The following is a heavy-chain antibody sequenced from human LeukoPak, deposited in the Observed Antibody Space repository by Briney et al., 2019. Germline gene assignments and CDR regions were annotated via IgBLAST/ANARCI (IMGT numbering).Heavy chain of an antibody. CDR3: AGDSGWSVTGRVDWFDP. Sequence: PSETLSLTCAVYGGSFSGYYWSWIRQPPGKGLEWIGEINHSGSTNYNPSLKSRVTISVDTSKNQFSLKLSSVTAADTAVYYCAGDSGWSVTGRVDWFDPWGQGTLVTVSS. V-gene: IGHV4-34*01. CDR2: INHSGST. CDR1: GGSFSGYY. D-gene: IGHD6-19*01. J-gene: IGHJ5*02.